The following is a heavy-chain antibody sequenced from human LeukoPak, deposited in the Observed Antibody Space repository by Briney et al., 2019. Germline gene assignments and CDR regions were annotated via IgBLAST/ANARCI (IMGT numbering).Heavy chain of an antibody. CDR1: GFTFSSYS. CDR2: ISSSSSYI. Sequence: PGGSLRLSCAASGFTFSSYSMNWVRQAPGKGLEWVSSISSSSSYIYYADSVKGRFTISRDNAKNSLYLQMNSLRAEDTAVYYCARDLVADPGYRDPWGQGTLVTVSS. CDR3: ARDLVADPGYRDP. D-gene: IGHD2-8*02. J-gene: IGHJ5*02. V-gene: IGHV3-21*01.